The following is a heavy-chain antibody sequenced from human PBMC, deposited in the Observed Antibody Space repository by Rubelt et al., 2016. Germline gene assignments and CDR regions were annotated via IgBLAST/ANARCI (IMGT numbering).Heavy chain of an antibody. D-gene: IGHD3-3*01. V-gene: IGHV3-30*03. Sequence: ESEGGVVQPGRSLRLSCAASGFIFSNYGMHWVRQAPGKGLEWVALVSYDASDEYYADSVKGRFTISRDNAKNSLYLQMNSLRAEDTAVYYCARDLRFLEWLYDYWGQGTLVTVSS. CDR1: GFIFSNYG. J-gene: IGHJ4*02. CDR2: VSYDASDE. CDR3: ARDLRFLEWLYDY.